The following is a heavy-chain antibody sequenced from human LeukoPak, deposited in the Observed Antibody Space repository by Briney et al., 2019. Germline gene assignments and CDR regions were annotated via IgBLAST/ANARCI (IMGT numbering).Heavy chain of an antibody. CDR1: GGSISSYY. Sequence: SETLSLTCTVSGGSISSYYWSWIRQPPGKGLEWIGYIYYSGSTNYNPSLKSRVTISVDTSKNQFSLKLSSVTAADTAVYYCARVGSSWYNYYYGMDVWGQGTTVTVSS. CDR3: ARVGSSWYNYYYGMDV. V-gene: IGHV4-59*01. D-gene: IGHD6-13*01. J-gene: IGHJ6*02. CDR2: IYYSGST.